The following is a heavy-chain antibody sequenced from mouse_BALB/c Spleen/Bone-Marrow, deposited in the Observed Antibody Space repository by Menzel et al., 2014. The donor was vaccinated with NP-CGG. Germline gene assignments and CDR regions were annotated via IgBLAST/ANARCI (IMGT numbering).Heavy chain of an antibody. CDR2: ISSDSDTI. CDR1: GFTFSSFG. CDR3: TRDHDYDWYFDV. V-gene: IGHV5-17*02. J-gene: IGHJ1*01. Sequence: EVMLVESGGGLVQPGGSRKLSCTASGFTFSSFGMHWVRQAPEKGLEWVAYISSDSDTIYYADTVKGRFTISRDNPKNTLFLQMTSLRSEDTAMYYCTRDHDYDWYFDVWGAGTTVTVS. D-gene: IGHD2-4*01.